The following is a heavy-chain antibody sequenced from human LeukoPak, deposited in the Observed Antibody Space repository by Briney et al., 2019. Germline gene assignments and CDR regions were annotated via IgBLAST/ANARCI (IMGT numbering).Heavy chain of an antibody. D-gene: IGHD2-15*01. CDR1: GYTFTGYY. CDR3: ARDRDCSGGSCYDY. CDR2: INPNSGGT. Sequence: GASVKVSCKASGYTFTGYYMHWVRQAPGQGLEWMGWINPNSGGTNYAQKFQGRVTMTRDTSISTAYMELSRLRSDDTAVYYCARDRDCSGGSCYDYWGQGTLVTVSS. J-gene: IGHJ4*02. V-gene: IGHV1-2*02.